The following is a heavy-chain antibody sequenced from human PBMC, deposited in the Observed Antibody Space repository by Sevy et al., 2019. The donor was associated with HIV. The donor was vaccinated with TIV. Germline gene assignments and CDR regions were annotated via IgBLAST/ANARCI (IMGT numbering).Heavy chain of an antibody. CDR3: ASVTYGDYYFDY. Sequence: SETLSLTCAVSGGSISSGGYSWSWIRQPPGKGLEWIGYMYHSGSTYYNPSLKSRVTISVDRSKNQFSLKLSSVTAADTAMYYCASVTYGDYYFDYWGQGTLVTVSS. CDR1: GGSISSGGYS. V-gene: IGHV4-30-2*01. J-gene: IGHJ4*02. CDR2: MYHSGST. D-gene: IGHD4-17*01.